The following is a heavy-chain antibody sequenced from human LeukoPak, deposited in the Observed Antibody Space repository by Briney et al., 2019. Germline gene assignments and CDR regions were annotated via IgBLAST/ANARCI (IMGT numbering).Heavy chain of an antibody. CDR1: EFTFSAYG. J-gene: IGHJ6*02. V-gene: IGHV3-33*01. D-gene: IGHD1-14*01. CDR2: IWSDGGHK. Sequence: GRSLRLSCAATEFTFSAYGMHWVRQAPGKGLEWVAFIWSDGGHKYYADSVKGRFTISRDNSENTLYLEMNTMRADDTAVYYCARARYNINSRPFYYHGMDVWGQGTTVTVSS. CDR3: ARARYNINSRPFYYHGMDV.